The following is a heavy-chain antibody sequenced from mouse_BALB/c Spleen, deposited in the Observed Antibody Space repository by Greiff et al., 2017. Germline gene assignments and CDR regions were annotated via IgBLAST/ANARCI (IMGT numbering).Heavy chain of an antibody. J-gene: IGHJ4*01. D-gene: IGHD1-1*01. CDR1: GFTFSNYW. V-gene: IGHV6-6*02. CDR2: IRLKSNNYAT. Sequence: EVQRVESGGGLVQPGGSMKLSCVASGFTFSNYWMNWVRQSPEKGLEWVAEIRLKSNNYATHYAESVKGRFTISRDDSKSSVYLQMNNLRAEDTGIYYCTRTGLNYGSSRDYAMDYWGQGTSVTVSS. CDR3: TRTGLNYGSSRDYAMDY.